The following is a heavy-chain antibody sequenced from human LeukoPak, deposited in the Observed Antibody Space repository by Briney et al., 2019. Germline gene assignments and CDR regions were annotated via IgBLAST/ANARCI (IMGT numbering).Heavy chain of an antibody. D-gene: IGHD6-19*01. V-gene: IGHV3-33*01. CDR3: TILAVASDFDY. CDR2: IWYDGSDK. J-gene: IGHJ4*02. Sequence: GRSLRLSCAVSGFPFSTYGMHWVRQAPGKGLEWVGIIWYDGSDKYYGDSVKGRFTISRDNPKNTLYLQMNSLRAEDTAVYYCTILAVASDFDYWGQGTLVTVSS. CDR1: GFPFSTYG.